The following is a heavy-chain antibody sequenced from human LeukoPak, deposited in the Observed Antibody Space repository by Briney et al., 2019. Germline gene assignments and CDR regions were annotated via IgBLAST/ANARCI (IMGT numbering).Heavy chain of an antibody. CDR2: ISAYNGNT. CDR3: ARDLGYGDTSDAFDI. V-gene: IGHV1-18*01. CDR1: GGTFSSYA. J-gene: IGHJ3*02. D-gene: IGHD4-17*01. Sequence: ASVKVSCKASGGTFSSYAISWVRQAPGQGLEWMGWISAYNGNTNYAQKLQGRVTMTTDTSTSTAYMELRSLRSDDTAVYYCARDLGYGDTSDAFDIWGQGTMVTVSS.